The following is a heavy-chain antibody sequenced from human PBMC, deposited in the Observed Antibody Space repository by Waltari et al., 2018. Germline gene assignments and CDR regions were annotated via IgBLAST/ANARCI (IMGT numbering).Heavy chain of an antibody. D-gene: IGHD6-19*01. CDR3: ARGYSSGWYYFDY. CDR2: IYTSGST. J-gene: IGHJ4*02. CDR1: GGSISSYY. V-gene: IGHV4-4*09. Sequence: QVQLQESGPGLVKPSETLSLTCTVPGGSISSYYWSWIRQPPGKGLEWIGYIYTSGSTNYNPSLKGRVTISVDTSKNQFSLKLSSVTAADTAVYYCARGYSSGWYYFDYWGQGTLVTVSS.